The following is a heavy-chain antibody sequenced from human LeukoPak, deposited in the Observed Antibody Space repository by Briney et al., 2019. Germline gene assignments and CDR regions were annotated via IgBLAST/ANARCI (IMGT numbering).Heavy chain of an antibody. J-gene: IGHJ4*02. D-gene: IGHD4/OR15-4a*01. Sequence: GGSLRLSCVASGFTFSIYTMSWVRQAPGKGLEWVSSITSSSSSIYSADSVKGRLTISRDNAKNSPYLEMNSLRDEDTAVYYCARDPAWGAYWGQGTLVTVSS. CDR3: ARDPAWGAY. CDR2: ITSSSSSI. V-gene: IGHV3-21*01. CDR1: GFTFSIYT.